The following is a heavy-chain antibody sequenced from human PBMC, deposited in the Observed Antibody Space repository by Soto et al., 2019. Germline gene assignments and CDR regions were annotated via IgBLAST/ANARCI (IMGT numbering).Heavy chain of an antibody. J-gene: IGHJ4*02. CDR2: IYNGGST. D-gene: IGHD5-12*01. Sequence: SETLSLTCVVSGFSVRSTYFWGWIRQPPGKGLEWIGYIYNGGSTYYRPSLESRMHMSLDATRDHYSLRLTSVTAADTAVYYCAREKGYISGPKNFDYWGQGTLVTVSS. V-gene: IGHV4-28*03. CDR1: GFSVRSTYF. CDR3: AREKGYISGPKNFDY.